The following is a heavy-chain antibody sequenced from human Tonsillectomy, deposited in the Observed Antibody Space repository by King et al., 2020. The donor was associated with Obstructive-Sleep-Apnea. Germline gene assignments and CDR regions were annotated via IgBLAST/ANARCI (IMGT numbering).Heavy chain of an antibody. CDR2: INTNTGKP. D-gene: IGHD3-22*01. V-gene: IGHV7-4-1*02. CDR3: ATLYYFDTSDYLASFDY. CDR1: GYHFPTYS. Sequence: QLVQSGSELKKPGASVTISCRTSGYHFPTYSMNWVRQAPGQGLEWMGYINTNTGKPTYGQAFTGRFVFSLDTPVSTAYLQISSLKPEDTAVYYCATLYYFDTSDYLASFDYWGQGTLVTVSS. J-gene: IGHJ4*02.